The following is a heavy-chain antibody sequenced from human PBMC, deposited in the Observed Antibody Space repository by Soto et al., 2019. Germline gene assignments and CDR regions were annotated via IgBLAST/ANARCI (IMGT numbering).Heavy chain of an antibody. D-gene: IGHD6-13*01. V-gene: IGHV4-4*02. J-gene: IGHJ6*03. CDR3: ARRQLARQYYYYYMDV. Sequence: QVQLQESGPGLVKPSGTLSLTCAVSSGSISSSNWWSWVRQPPGKGLEWIGEIYHSGSTNYHPSLKSRVTISVDKSKNQFSLKLSSVTAADTAVYYCARRQLARQYYYYYMDVWGKGTTVTVSS. CDR2: IYHSGST. CDR1: SGSISSSNW.